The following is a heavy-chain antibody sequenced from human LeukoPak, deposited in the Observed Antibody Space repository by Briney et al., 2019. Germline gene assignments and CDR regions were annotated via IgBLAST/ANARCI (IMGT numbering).Heavy chain of an antibody. CDR1: GGSFSGY. Sequence: SETLSLTCAVYGGSFSGYWSWIRQPPGKGLEWIGEINHSGSTNHNPSLKSRVTTSVDTSKNQFSLKLSSVTAADTSVYYWARVSSSSWRYMDVWGYGTTVTVSS. CDR3: ARVSSSSWRYMDV. CDR2: INHSGST. J-gene: IGHJ6*03. V-gene: IGHV4-34*01. D-gene: IGHD2-2*01.